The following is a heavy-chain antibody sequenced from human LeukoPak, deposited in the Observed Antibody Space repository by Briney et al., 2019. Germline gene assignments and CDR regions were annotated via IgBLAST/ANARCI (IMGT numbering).Heavy chain of an antibody. CDR2: IYHSGST. CDR1: GYSISSGYY. J-gene: IGHJ4*02. CDR3: ANKQPTYYSDSSGYYYALDFDY. Sequence: RSSETLSLTCAVSGYSISSGYYWGWIRQPPGKGLEWIGSIYHSGSTYYNPSLKSRVTISVDTSKNQFSLKLSSVTAADTAVYYCANKQPTYYSDSSGYYYALDFDYWGQGTLVTVSS. D-gene: IGHD3-22*01. V-gene: IGHV4-38-2*01.